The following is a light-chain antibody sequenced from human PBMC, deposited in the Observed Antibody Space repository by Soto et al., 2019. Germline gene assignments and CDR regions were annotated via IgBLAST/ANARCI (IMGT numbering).Light chain of an antibody. V-gene: IGLV2-14*01. Sequence: QPVLTQPASVSGSPGQSITISCTGTSRDVGAYNFVSWYQQFPGKAPKLMIYEVSNRPSGVSDRFSGSKSGNTASLIISGLQAEDEADYYCSSQTGSGTMLFGGGTKVTVL. CDR1: SRDVGAYNF. J-gene: IGLJ2*01. CDR3: SSQTGSGTML. CDR2: EVS.